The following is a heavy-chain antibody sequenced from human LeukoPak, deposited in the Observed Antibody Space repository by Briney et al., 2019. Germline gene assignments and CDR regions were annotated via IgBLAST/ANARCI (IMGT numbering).Heavy chain of an antibody. D-gene: IGHD5-24*01. CDR2: ISPSGDIK. CDR3: AKDDAWLQYND. CDR1: GFTFSSYT. J-gene: IGHJ4*02. V-gene: IGHV3-23*01. Sequence: GGSLRLSCAASGFTFSSYTMNWVRQAPGKGLEWVSGISPSGDIKYYVDSVKGRFTVSRDNSKNTLYLQINSLRDEDTAVYYCAKDDAWLQYNDWGQGTLVTVSS.